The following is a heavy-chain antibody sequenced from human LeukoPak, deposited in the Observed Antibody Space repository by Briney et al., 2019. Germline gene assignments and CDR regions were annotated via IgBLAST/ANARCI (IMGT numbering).Heavy chain of an antibody. CDR1: GGSFSGYY. J-gene: IGHJ4*02. V-gene: IGHV4-34*01. Sequence: SENLSLNCAVYGGSFSGYYWSWIRQPPGKGLEWIGEINHSGSTNYNPSLKSRVTISVDTSKNQFSLKLSSVTAADTAVYYCARVRYGGYFDYWGQGTLVTVSS. CDR3: ARVRYGGYFDY. CDR2: INHSGST. D-gene: IGHD5-12*01.